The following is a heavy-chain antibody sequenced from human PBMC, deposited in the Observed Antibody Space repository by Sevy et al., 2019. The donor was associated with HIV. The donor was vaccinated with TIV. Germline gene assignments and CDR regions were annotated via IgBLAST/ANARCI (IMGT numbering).Heavy chain of an antibody. CDR1: GFTFSSYS. CDR3: ARVGIVVEGAFDF. J-gene: IGHJ3*01. D-gene: IGHD2-15*01. V-gene: IGHV3-48*01. CDR2: ISSSSSTI. Sequence: AGSLRLSCAASGFTFSSYSMNWVRQAPGKELEWVSYISSSSSTIYYADSVKGRFTISRDNAKNSLYLQMNSLRAEDTAVYYCARVGIVVEGAFDFWGQGTMVTVSS.